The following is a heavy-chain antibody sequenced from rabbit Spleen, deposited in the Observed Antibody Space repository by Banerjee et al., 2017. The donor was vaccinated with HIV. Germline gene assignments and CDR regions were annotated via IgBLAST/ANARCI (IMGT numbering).Heavy chain of an antibody. CDR3: ARGYSGSSGYDL. J-gene: IGHJ4*01. D-gene: IGHD1-1*01. CDR1: GFSLSTYW. V-gene: IGHV1S45*01. CDR2: IDTGTGST. Sequence: QQQLEESGGGLVQPEGSLTLTCTASGFSLSTYWICWVRQAPGKGLEWIGCIDTGTGSTYYASWVKGRFTISKTSSTRVTLQVTSLTAADTATYFCARGYSGSSGYDLWGQGTLVPV.